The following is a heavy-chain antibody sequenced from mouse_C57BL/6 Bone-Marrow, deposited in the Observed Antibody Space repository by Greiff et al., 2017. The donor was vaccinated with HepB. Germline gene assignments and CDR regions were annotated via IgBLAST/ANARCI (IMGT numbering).Heavy chain of an antibody. CDR2: ISSGGSYT. CDR3: ARGPWTTVVGYFDY. V-gene: IGHV5-6*01. Sequence: DVHLVESGGDLVKPGGSLKLSCAASGFTFSSYGMSWVRQTPDKRLEWVATISSGGSYTYYPDSVKGRFTISRDNAKNTLYLQMSSLKSEDTAMYYCARGPWTTVVGYFDYGGQGTTLTVSS. CDR1: GFTFSSYG. J-gene: IGHJ2*01. D-gene: IGHD1-1*01.